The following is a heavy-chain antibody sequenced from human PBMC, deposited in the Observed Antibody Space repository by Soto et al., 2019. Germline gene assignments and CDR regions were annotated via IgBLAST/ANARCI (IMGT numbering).Heavy chain of an antibody. CDR3: AHPRGYGVFDDYEI. J-gene: IGHJ3*02. CDR2: ISNTAVST. V-gene: IGHV3-23*01. CDR1: GFTLSTYA. D-gene: IGHD4-17*01. Sequence: VGSLRLSCAASGFTLSTYAMRSVPEAPSHRLEQIAAISNTAVSTYYTESVKGRFTISRDNSINRLYMQMNSLRTEDTAVYHSAHPRGYGVFDDYEIWGQGKMVA.